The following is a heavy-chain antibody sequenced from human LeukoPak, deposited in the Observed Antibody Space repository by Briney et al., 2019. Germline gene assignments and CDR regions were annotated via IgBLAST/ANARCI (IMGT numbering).Heavy chain of an antibody. CDR1: GFTFSSYA. J-gene: IGHJ4*02. CDR3: AKDYYDSSGYSDAYDY. D-gene: IGHD3-22*01. V-gene: IGHV3-23*01. Sequence: GGSLRLSCAASGFTFSSYAMSWVRQAPGRGLEWVSAISGSGGSTYYADSVKGRFTISRDNSKNTLYLQMNSLRAEDTAVYYCAKDYYDSSGYSDAYDYWGQGALVTVSS. CDR2: ISGSGGST.